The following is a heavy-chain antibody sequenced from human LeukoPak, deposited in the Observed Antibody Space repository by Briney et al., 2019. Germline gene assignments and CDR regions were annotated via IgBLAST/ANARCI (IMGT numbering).Heavy chain of an antibody. V-gene: IGHV1-69*13. J-gene: IGHJ6*03. CDR3: ASGEGDYYYYYMDV. CDR1: GYTFTSYA. Sequence: SVKVSCKASGYTFTSYAISCVRQAPGQGLEWMGGIIPIFGTANYAQKFQGRVTITADESTSTAYMELSSLRSEDTAVYYCASGEGDYYYYYMDVWGKGTTVTVSS. CDR2: IIPIFGTA. D-gene: IGHD3-16*01.